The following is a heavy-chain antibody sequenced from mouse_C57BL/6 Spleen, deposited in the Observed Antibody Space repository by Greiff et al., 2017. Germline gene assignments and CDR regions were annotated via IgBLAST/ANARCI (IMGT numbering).Heavy chain of an antibody. Sequence: VQLQESGAELVRPGTSVKLSCKASGYTFTSYWMHWVKQRPGQGLEWIGVIDPSDSYTNYNQKFKGKATLTVDTSSSTAYMQLSSLTSEDSAVYYCAREGDYYGSSPYYAMDYWGQGTSVTVSS. D-gene: IGHD1-1*01. CDR1: GYTFTSYW. CDR3: AREGDYYGSSPYYAMDY. CDR2: IDPSDSYT. J-gene: IGHJ4*01. V-gene: IGHV1-59*01.